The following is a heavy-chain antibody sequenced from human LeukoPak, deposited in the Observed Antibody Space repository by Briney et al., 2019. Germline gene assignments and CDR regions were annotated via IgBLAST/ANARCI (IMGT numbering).Heavy chain of an antibody. V-gene: IGHV4-30-2*01. J-gene: IGHJ5*02. CDR2: IYHSGST. CDR1: GGSISSGGYS. CDR3: ARTRAVGNWFDP. D-gene: IGHD6-19*01. Sequence: SETLSLTCAVSGGSISSGGYSWSRIRQPLGKGLEWIGYIYHSGSTYYNPSLKSRVTISVDRSKNQFSLKLSSVTAADTAVYYCARTRAVGNWFDPWGQGTLVTVSS.